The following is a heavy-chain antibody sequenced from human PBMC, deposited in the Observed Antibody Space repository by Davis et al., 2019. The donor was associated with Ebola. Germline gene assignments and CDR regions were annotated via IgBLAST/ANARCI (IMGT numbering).Heavy chain of an antibody. CDR1: GYTFTGYY. Sequence: AASVKVSCKASGYTFTGYYIHWARQAPGQGLEWMGWISPNTGGSNYAQKFQGSVTMTRDTSISTAYMELSRLRSDDTAVYYCARSYHYDTSGYLPSLDYWGQGTLVTVSS. CDR3: ARSYHYDTSGYLPSLDY. V-gene: IGHV1-2*04. J-gene: IGHJ4*02. CDR2: ISPNTGGS. D-gene: IGHD3-22*01.